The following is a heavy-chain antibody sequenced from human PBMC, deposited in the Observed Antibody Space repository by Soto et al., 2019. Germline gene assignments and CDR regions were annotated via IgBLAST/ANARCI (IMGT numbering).Heavy chain of an antibody. J-gene: IGHJ5*02. D-gene: IGHD3-10*01. CDR3: ARLPRGITISWFDP. CDR2: IYSGGST. Sequence: GGSLRLSCAASGFTVSSNYMSWVRQAPGKGLEWVSVIYSGGSTYYADSVKGRFTISRDNSKNTLYLQMNSLRAEDTAVYYCARLPRGITISWFDPWGQGTLVTVSS. V-gene: IGHV3-66*04. CDR1: GFTVSSNY.